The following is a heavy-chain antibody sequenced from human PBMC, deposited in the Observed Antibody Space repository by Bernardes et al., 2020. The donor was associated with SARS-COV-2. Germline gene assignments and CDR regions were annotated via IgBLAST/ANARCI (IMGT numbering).Heavy chain of an antibody. CDR2: IYNDGRT. CDR3: SRGPPGGRPRYMYFDY. CDR1: GFTVTNNY. D-gene: IGHD3-16*02. J-gene: IGHJ4*02. V-gene: IGHV3-53*01. Sequence: GGSLRLSCAASGFTVTNNYMSWVRQAPGKGLEWVSIIYNDGRTYYSDSVKGRFTVSSDNSKNSLYRQMNSLTAEDTAVYYCSRGPPGGRPRYMYFDYWGQGTLVTVSS.